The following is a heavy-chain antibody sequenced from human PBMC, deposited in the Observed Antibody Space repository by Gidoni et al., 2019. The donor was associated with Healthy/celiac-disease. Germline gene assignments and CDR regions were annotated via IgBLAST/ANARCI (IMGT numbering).Heavy chain of an antibody. CDR3: AKDLRVRGVIVTSIDY. J-gene: IGHJ4*02. V-gene: IGHV3-9*01. CDR1: GFTFADYA. D-gene: IGHD3-10*01. CDR2: ISRNSGSI. Sequence: EVQLVESGGGLVQPGRSLRLSCSVSGFTFADYAMHWVRQAPGKGLEWVSGISRNSGSIGYADSVKGRFTISRDNAKNSLYLQMNSLRAEDTALYYCAKDLRVRGVIVTSIDYWGQGTLVTVSS.